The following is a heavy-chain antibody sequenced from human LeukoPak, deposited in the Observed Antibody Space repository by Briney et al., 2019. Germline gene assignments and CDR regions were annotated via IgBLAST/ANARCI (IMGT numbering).Heavy chain of an antibody. J-gene: IGHJ4*02. Sequence: GSLRLSCAASGFTFSSSEMNWVRQAPGKGLEWVSYISSSGGTISYADSVKGRFTISRDNAKNSLYLQMNSLRAEDTAIYYCARSGQHLFDFWGQGTLVTVSS. CDR3: ARSGQHLFDF. V-gene: IGHV3-48*03. CDR2: ISSSGGTI. CDR1: GFTFSSSE. D-gene: IGHD6-13*01.